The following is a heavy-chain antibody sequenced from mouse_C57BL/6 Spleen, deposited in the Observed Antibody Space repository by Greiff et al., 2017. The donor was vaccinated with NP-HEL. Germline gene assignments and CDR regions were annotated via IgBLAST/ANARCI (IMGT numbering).Heavy chain of an antibody. Sequence: QVQLQQPGAELVMPGASVKLSCKASGYTFTSYWMHWVKQRPGPGLEWIGEIDPSDSYTNYNQKFKGKSTLTVDKSSSTAYMQLSSLTSEDSAVYYCARSDGTAWFAYWGQGTLVTVSA. CDR1: GYTFTSYW. J-gene: IGHJ3*01. V-gene: IGHV1-69*01. CDR3: ARSDGTAWFAY. D-gene: IGHD4-1*01. CDR2: IDPSDSYT.